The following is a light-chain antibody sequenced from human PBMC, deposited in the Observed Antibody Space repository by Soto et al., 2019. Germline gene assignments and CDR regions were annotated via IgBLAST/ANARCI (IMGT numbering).Light chain of an antibody. V-gene: IGKV3-15*01. J-gene: IGKJ1*01. CDR1: QSVSSN. CDR2: GAS. CDR3: QQYSNWPRT. Sequence: ELVMTQSLATLSVSPGERATLSCRASQSVSSNLAWYQQRPGQAPRLLIYGASSRATGIPARFSGSGSGTEFTLTISSLQSEDFAVYYCQQYSNWPRTFGQGTKVDIK.